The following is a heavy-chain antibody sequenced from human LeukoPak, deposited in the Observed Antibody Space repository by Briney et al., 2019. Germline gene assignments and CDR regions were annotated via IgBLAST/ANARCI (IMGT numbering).Heavy chain of an antibody. CDR3: ARASMVRGVMFDY. CDR1: GGSISSGGYY. J-gene: IGHJ4*02. Sequence: PSETLSLTCTVSGGSISSGGYYWSWICQHPGKGLEWIGYIYYSGSTYYNPSLKSRVTISVDTSKNQFSLKLSSVTAADTAVYYCARASMVRGVMFDYWGQGTLVTVSS. D-gene: IGHD3-10*01. V-gene: IGHV4-31*03. CDR2: IYYSGST.